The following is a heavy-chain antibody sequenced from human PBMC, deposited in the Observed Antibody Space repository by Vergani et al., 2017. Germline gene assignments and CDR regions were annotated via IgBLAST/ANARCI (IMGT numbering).Heavy chain of an antibody. V-gene: IGHV4-61*02. J-gene: IGHJ3*01. CDR2: IYTGGST. D-gene: IGHD6-6*01. Sequence: QVQLQESGPGLVKPSQTLSLTCTVSGGSISSGSYYWSWIRQPAGKGLEWIGRIYTGGSTNYNPSLKSRVTISVDTSKNQFSLKLSSVTAADTAVYYCAGHLRQLARNDVFDLWGHGTLVTVSS. CDR3: AGHLRQLARNDVFDL. CDR1: GGSISSGSYY.